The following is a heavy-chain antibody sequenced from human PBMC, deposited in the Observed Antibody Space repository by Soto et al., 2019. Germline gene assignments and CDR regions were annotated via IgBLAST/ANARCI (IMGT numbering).Heavy chain of an antibody. J-gene: IGHJ4*02. Sequence: GASVKVSCKASGYTFSNYAIHWVRQAPGQRLEWMGWINAGDGNTKYSQKFQGRVTLTRDTSANTAYMELSSLTSEDTAVYYCAREPNYFDYWGQGTLVTVSS. CDR1: GYTFSNYA. V-gene: IGHV1-3*01. CDR2: INAGDGNT. CDR3: AREPNYFDY.